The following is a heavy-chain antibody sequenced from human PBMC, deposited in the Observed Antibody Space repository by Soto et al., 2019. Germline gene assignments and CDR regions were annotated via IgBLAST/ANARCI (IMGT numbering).Heavy chain of an antibody. CDR2: INGGNGNT. Sequence: QVQLVQSGAEVKKPGASVKVSCKASAYTFTSYALHWVRQAPGQRLEWMGWINGGNGNTKYSQKFQDRVTITRDASSSTSYMEMSSLTSEDTAVYYCARGPDSGRSYGMDVWGQGTTVTISS. CDR1: AYTFTSYA. V-gene: IGHV1-3*01. CDR3: ARGPDSGRSYGMDV. D-gene: IGHD2-15*01. J-gene: IGHJ6*02.